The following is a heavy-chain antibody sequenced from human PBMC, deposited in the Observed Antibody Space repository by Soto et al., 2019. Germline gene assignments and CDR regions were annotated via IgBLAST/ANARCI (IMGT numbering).Heavy chain of an antibody. CDR1: GFTLSNYG. CDR3: AKVRESAVAGHFHX. J-gene: IGHJ4*02. CDR2: ISFDGINK. V-gene: IGHV3-30*18. Sequence: FLRLSCAASGFTLSNYGMQWVRQAPGQGLEWLALISFDGINKYYPDYLKGRLTISRDNSKNTLDVQMNSLRAEDTAVYYCAKVRESAVAGHFHXWGQGTLVTVSX. D-gene: IGHD6-13*01.